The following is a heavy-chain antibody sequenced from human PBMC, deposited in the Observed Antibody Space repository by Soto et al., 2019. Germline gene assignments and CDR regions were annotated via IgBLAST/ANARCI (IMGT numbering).Heavy chain of an antibody. D-gene: IGHD4-17*01. Sequence: QVQLVQSGAEVQKPGSSVKVSCKASGGTFSSYAISWVRQAPGQGLEWMGGIIPIFGTANYAQKFQGRVTITADESTSTAYMELSSLRSEDTAVYYCASWRTTVVIPGVYYFDYWGQGTLVTVSS. CDR2: IIPIFGTA. V-gene: IGHV1-69*01. J-gene: IGHJ4*02. CDR1: GGTFSSYA. CDR3: ASWRTTVVIPGVYYFDY.